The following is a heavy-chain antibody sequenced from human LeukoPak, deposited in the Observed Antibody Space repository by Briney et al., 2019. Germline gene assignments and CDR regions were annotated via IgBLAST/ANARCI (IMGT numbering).Heavy chain of an antibody. Sequence: HPGGSLRLSCAASGFTVSSNYMSWVRQAPGKGLEWVSVIYSGGSTYYADSVKGRFTISRDNSKNTLYLQMSSLRAEDTAVYYCARGSRSSGWFDYWGQRTLVTASS. CDR3: ARGSRSSGWFDY. D-gene: IGHD6-19*01. V-gene: IGHV3-53*01. CDR1: GFTVSSNY. CDR2: IYSGGST. J-gene: IGHJ4*02.